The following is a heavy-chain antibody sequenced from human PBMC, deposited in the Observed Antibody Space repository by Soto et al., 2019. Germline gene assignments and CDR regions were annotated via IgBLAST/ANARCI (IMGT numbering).Heavy chain of an antibody. J-gene: IGHJ4*02. CDR3: AHIGPDSSGWHTSY. CDR1: GFSLSTSGVG. CDR2: IYWDDDK. Sequence: QITLKESGPPLVKPTQTLTLTCTFSGFSLSTSGVGVGWIRQPPGKALEWLALIYWDDDKRYSPSLKSRLTITKDTSKNQVVLTMTNMDPVDTAIYYCAHIGPDSSGWHTSYWGQGTLVTVSS. V-gene: IGHV2-5*02. D-gene: IGHD6-19*01.